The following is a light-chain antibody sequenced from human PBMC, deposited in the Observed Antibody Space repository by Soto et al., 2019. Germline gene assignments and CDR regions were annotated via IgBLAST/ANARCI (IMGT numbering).Light chain of an antibody. CDR3: QQRTNWLT. Sequence: EIVLTQSPATLSLSPGERATLSCRASQNVSTYLAWYQQKPGQAPRLLIYDASNRATGIPARFSGSGSGTDFTLTSSSLEPVDFAVYYCQQRTNWLTFGPGTKVDIK. CDR1: QNVSTY. J-gene: IGKJ3*01. V-gene: IGKV3-11*01. CDR2: DAS.